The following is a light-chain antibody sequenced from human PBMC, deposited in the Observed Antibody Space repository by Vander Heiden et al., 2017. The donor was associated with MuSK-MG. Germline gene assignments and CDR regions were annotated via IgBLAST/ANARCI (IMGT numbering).Light chain of an antibody. V-gene: IGKV1-33*01. CDR1: QDISTY. J-gene: IGKJ3*01. Sequence: DIQMTQSPSSLSASVGARVTITCQANQDISTYLNGYQQKKGEAPKLLMNYAANGENGGLSRWSGSGGGKKVTTTISSRQPEDIAAYYCQQNENILSVAFGQGTKVDIK. CDR2: YAA. CDR3: QQNENILSVA.